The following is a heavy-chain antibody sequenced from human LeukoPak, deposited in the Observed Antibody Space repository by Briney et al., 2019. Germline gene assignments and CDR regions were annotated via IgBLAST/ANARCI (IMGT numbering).Heavy chain of an antibody. D-gene: IGHD6-13*01. CDR2: IIPIFGTA. Sequence: ASVKVSCKASGGTFSSYAISWVRQAPGQGLEWMGGIIPIFGTANYAQKFQGRVTITADESTSAAYMELSSLTSEDTAVYYCARDARGAAAADDPLDIWGQGTTVTVSS. V-gene: IGHV1-69*13. J-gene: IGHJ3*02. CDR3: ARDARGAAAADDPLDI. CDR1: GGTFSSYA.